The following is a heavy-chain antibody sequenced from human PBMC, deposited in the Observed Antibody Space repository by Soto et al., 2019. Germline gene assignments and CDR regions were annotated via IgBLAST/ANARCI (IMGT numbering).Heavy chain of an antibody. CDR2: IYWDDDK. Sequence: QITLKESGPTLVKPTQTLTLTCTFSGFSISTSGVGVGWIRQPPGKALEWLALIYWDDDKRSRPSLKSRHSITKDTSNTQVVLTMTNVDPVDTATYSCVHRSLAGAWFYYWGQGTLVTVSS. J-gene: IGHJ4*02. V-gene: IGHV2-5*02. CDR3: VHRSLAGAWFYY. CDR1: GFSISTSGVG. D-gene: IGHD1-1*01.